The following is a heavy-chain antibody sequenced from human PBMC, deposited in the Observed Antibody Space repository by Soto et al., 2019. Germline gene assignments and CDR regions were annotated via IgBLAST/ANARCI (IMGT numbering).Heavy chain of an antibody. J-gene: IGHJ4*02. CDR2: IIPILGIA. V-gene: IGHV1-69*04. CDR3: ARDRSHSSAYWWLDY. Sequence: SVKVSCKASGGTFSSYTISCVRQAPGQGLEWMGRIIPILGIANYAQKFQGRVTITADKSTSTAYMELSSLRSEDTAMYYCARDRSHSSAYWWLDYWGQGTQVTVSS. CDR1: GGTFSSYT. D-gene: IGHD3-22*01.